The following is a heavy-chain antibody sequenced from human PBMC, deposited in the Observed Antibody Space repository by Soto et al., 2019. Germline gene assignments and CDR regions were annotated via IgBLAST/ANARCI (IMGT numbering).Heavy chain of an antibody. Sequence: TSETLSLTCVVAGGSISDYFWSWIRQPPGMALEWIGEINHLGSINYNPSLKSRVTMSVDTSKNQFSLTLNSVTAADTATYYCARGGISHWAYFYYMDVWDRGTTVTV. CDR3: ARGGISHWAYFYYMDV. CDR1: GGSISDYF. V-gene: IGHV4-34*01. D-gene: IGHD2-21*01. J-gene: IGHJ6*03. CDR2: INHLGSI.